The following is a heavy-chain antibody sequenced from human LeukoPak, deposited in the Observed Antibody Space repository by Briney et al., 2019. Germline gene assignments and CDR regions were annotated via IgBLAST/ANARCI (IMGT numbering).Heavy chain of an antibody. V-gene: IGHV4-59*08. CDR2: IYYSGST. D-gene: IGHD1-26*01. J-gene: IGHJ6*02. CDR1: GGSISSYY. CDR3: ARHMSGSYFWDQDYYYGMDV. Sequence: PSETLSLTCTVSGGSISSYYWSWIRQPPGKGLERIGYIYYSGSTNYNPSLKSRVTISVDTSKNQFSLKLSSVTAADTAVYYCARHMSGSYFWDQDYYYGMDVWGQGTTVTVSS.